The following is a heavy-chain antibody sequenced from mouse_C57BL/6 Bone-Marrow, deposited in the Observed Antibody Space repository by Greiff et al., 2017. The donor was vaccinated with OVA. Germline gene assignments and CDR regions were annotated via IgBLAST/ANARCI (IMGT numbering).Heavy chain of an antibody. J-gene: IGHJ4*01. Sequence: QVQLQQSGPELVKPGASVKISCEASGYAFSSSWMNWVKQRPGKGLEWIGRIYPGDGDTNYNGKFKGKATLTADKSSSTAYMQLSSLTSEDSAVYFCARDSSGYVYYAMDYWGQGTSVTVSS. D-gene: IGHD3-2*02. CDR1: GYAFSSSW. CDR2: IYPGDGDT. CDR3: ARDSSGYVYYAMDY. V-gene: IGHV1-82*01.